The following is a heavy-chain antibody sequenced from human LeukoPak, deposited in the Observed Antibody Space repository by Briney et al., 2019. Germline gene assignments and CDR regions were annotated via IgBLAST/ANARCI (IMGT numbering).Heavy chain of an antibody. CDR3: GGYYGSGSYYVALGYFDY. CDR1: GFTFSIYA. V-gene: IGHV3-23*01. CDR2: ISGSGDST. J-gene: IGHJ4*02. D-gene: IGHD3-10*01. Sequence: GESLRLSCAASGFTFSIYAMTWVRQAPGKGLEWVSGISGSGDSTYYADSVKGRFTISRDNSKNTLYLQMNSLRAEDTAVYYCGGYYGSGSYYVALGYFDYWGQGTLVTVSS.